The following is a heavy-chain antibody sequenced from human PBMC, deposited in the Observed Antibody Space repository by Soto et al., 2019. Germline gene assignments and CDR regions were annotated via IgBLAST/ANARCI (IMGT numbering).Heavy chain of an antibody. J-gene: IGHJ4*02. V-gene: IGHV3-23*01. D-gene: IGHD3-10*01. CDR3: GKDDGGSPSTPPL. Sequence: EVQLLESGGGLVQPGGSLRLSCAASGITISNYPMSWVRQAPGKGLEWVSGISGSGDRTYYADSAMGRFTISKNISKNSLSLKVDSVGVDDSAVYFCGKDDGGSPSTPPLWGQGTLVTVSS. CDR2: ISGSGDRT. CDR1: GITISNYP.